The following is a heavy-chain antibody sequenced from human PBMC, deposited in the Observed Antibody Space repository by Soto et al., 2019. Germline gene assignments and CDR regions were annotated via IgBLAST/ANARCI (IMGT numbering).Heavy chain of an antibody. D-gene: IGHD3-10*01. V-gene: IGHV4-34*01. CDR2: INHSGSP. CDR3: ARGLLTRVVRGVIRGNWFDP. J-gene: IGHJ5*02. CDR1: GGSFSGYY. Sequence: QVQLQQWGAGLLKPSETLSLTCAVYGGSFSGYYWSWIRQPPGKGLEWIGEINHSGSPNYNPSLKSRVTISVDTSKNQFSLKLSSVTAADTAVYYCARGLLTRVVRGVIRGNWFDPWGQGTLVTVSS.